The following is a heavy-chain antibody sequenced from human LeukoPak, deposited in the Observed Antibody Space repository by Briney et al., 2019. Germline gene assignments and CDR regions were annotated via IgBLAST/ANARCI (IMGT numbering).Heavy chain of an antibody. J-gene: IGHJ4*02. CDR3: ARSKSLLRYFDNFDY. V-gene: IGHV3-20*04. Sequence: GGSLRLSCAASGFTFSDYAMQWVRQAPGKGLEWVSGINWNGGSTGYADSVKGRFTISRDNAKNSLYLQMNSLRAEDTALYYCARSKSLLRYFDNFDYWSQGTLVTVSS. D-gene: IGHD3-9*01. CDR1: GFTFSDYA. CDR2: INWNGGST.